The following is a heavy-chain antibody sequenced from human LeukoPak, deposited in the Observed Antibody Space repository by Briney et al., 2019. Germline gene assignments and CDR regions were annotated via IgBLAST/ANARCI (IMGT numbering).Heavy chain of an antibody. V-gene: IGHV4-59*08. CDR1: GGSISGDH. CDR2: IYYSGNT. J-gene: IGHJ3*02. CDR3: ARRNDFDI. Sequence: SETLSLTCTVSGGSISGDHWNWIRQPPGKGLEWIGYIYYSGNTNYNPSLKSRVTISVDTSKNQFSLKLSSVTAADAAVYYCARRNDFDIWGQGTMVTVSS.